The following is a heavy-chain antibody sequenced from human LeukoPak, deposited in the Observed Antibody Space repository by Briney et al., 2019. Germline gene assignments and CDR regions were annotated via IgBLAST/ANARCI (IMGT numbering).Heavy chain of an antibody. Sequence: SETLSLTCAVYGGSFSGYYWSWIRQPPGKGLEWIGETNYSGTANYNASLKGRVNMSVDTSKNQLSLKLSSVTAADTAVYYCAAHCIGDCSHAFDIWGQGTMVTVSS. D-gene: IGHD2-21*02. CDR2: TNYSGTA. J-gene: IGHJ3*02. CDR3: AAHCIGDCSHAFDI. CDR1: GGSFSGYY. V-gene: IGHV4-34*01.